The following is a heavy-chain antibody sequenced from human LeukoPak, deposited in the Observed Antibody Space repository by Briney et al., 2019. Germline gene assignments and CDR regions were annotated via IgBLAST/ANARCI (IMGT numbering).Heavy chain of an antibody. J-gene: IGHJ4*02. V-gene: IGHV4-59*01. CDR2: ISYSGGP. CDR3: ARGRLGGSESYYIVLDY. CDR1: GGSISSYY. D-gene: IGHD3-10*01. Sequence: SGTLSLTCAVSGGSISSYYWSCSLRPPRKGLEGIGYISYSGGPTRNTPPQSRVTISVDTSRNQFSLKLSSVTAADTAVYYCARGRLGGSESYYIVLDYWGEGTLVTVSS.